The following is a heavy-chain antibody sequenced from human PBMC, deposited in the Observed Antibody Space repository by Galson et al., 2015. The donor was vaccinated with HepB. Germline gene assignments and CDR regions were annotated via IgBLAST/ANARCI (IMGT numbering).Heavy chain of an antibody. D-gene: IGHD3-3*01. CDR1: GLTFSSYS. J-gene: IGHJ4*02. V-gene: IGHV3-21*01. CDR3: ARNHITIFGAVITPFDY. Sequence: SLRLSCADSGLTFSSYSMNWVRQAPGKGLEWVSSISSNSYYIYYADSVKGRFTISRDNAKNLVFLQMKSLRDEDTGVYYCARNHITIFGAVITPFDYWGQRALVTVSS. CDR2: ISSNSYYI.